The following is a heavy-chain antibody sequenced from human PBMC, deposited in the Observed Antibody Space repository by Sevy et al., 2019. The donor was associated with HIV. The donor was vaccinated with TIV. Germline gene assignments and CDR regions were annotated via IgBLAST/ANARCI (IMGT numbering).Heavy chain of an antibody. CDR2: FNPKSGGT. V-gene: IGHV1-2*02. CDR3: ARGLEYCAAIDCPFGF. J-gene: IGHJ4*02. D-gene: IGHD2-8*02. Sequence: GESLKISCKASGYNFPGYYMHWVRQAPGQGLEWMGRFNPKSGGTNYAQKFQGRVTMTTDTSISTAYMALSRLRSDDTAIYYCARGLEYCAAIDCPFGFWGQGTLVTVSS. CDR1: GYNFPGYY.